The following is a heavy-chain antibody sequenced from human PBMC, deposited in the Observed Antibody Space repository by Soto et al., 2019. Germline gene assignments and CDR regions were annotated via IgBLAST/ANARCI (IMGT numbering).Heavy chain of an antibody. CDR3: ARSGDNYNRLDY. Sequence: GGSLRLSCAASGFIFRDYYISWIRQAPGKGLEWISYSSNSGTFSRYADSVKGRFSISRDNTKNLLYLQMNSLRAEDTAVYYCARSGDNYNRLDYWGQGTPVTVSS. V-gene: IGHV3-11*06. CDR1: GFIFRDYY. D-gene: IGHD1-1*01. J-gene: IGHJ4*02. CDR2: SSNSGTFS.